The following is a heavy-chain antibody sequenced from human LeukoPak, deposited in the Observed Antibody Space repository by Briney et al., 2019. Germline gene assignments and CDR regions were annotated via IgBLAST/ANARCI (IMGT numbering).Heavy chain of an antibody. D-gene: IGHD3-10*01. CDR3: ARRGAFDI. CDR1: GYRFTSYW. V-gene: IGHV5-10-1*01. J-gene: IGHJ3*02. Sequence: GESLKISCKGSGYRFTSYWIXXVRQMPGKGLEWMGKIDPSDSYXNXSPSXQGHVTIXADKSISTAYLQWNSLEASDTAIYYCARRGAFDIWGQGTTVTVSS. CDR2: IDPSDSYX.